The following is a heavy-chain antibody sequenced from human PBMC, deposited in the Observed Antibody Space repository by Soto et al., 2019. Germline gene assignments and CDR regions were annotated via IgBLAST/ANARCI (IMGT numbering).Heavy chain of an antibody. D-gene: IGHD6-6*01. Sequence: SETLSLTCAASGGSISSGGYSWSWIRQPPGKGLEWIGYIYHSGSTYYNPSLKSRVTISVDRSKNQFSLKLSSVTAADTAVYYCASLGIAARFGFDYWGQGTLVTVSS. CDR3: ASLGIAARFGFDY. V-gene: IGHV4-30-2*01. J-gene: IGHJ4*02. CDR2: IYHSGST. CDR1: GGSISSGGYS.